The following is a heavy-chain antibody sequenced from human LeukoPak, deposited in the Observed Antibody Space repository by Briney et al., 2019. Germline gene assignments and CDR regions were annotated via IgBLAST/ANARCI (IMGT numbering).Heavy chain of an antibody. V-gene: IGHV3-30*04. Sequence: GGSLRLSCAASGFTFSSYAMHWVRQAPGKGLEWVVVISYDGSNKYYADSVKGRFTISRDNSKNTLYLQMNSLRAEDTAVYYCARDLYQDIVVVVAAPDYWGQGTLVTVSS. J-gene: IGHJ4*02. D-gene: IGHD2-15*01. CDR1: GFTFSSYA. CDR3: ARDLYQDIVVVVAAPDY. CDR2: ISYDGSNK.